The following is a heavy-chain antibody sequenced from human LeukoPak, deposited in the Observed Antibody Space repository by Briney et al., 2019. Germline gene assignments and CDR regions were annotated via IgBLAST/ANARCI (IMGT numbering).Heavy chain of an antibody. D-gene: IGHD4-11*01. CDR1: GGTFSSYD. CDR2: IIPIFGTA. V-gene: IGHV1-69*01. J-gene: IGHJ4*02. CDR3: AREQASVTTPDY. Sequence: SVKVSCKASGGTFSSYDISWVRQAPGQGLEWMGGIIPIFGTANYAQKFQGRVTITADESTSTAYMELSSLRSEDTAVYYCAREQASVTTPDYWGQGTLVTVSS.